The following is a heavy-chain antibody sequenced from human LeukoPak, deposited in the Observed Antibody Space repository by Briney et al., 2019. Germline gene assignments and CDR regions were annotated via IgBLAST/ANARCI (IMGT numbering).Heavy chain of an antibody. V-gene: IGHV4-39*01. J-gene: IGHJ5*02. CDR1: GGSLNSPNYY. D-gene: IGHD3-10*01. Sequence: SETLSLTCIVSGGSLNSPNYYWGWIRQPPGKGPDRIGTIYYSGTTYYNQSLKSRLTISVDTSKNQLSLKLTSVTAADTAVYYCARHDYFGSLNWFDPWGQGTLITVSS. CDR3: ARHDYFGSLNWFDP. CDR2: IYYSGTT.